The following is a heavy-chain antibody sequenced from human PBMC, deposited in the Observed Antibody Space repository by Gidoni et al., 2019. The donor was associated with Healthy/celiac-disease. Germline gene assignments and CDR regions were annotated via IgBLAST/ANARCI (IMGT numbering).Heavy chain of an antibody. Sequence: QVQLQQWGAGLLKPSETLSLTCAVYGGSFSGYYWSWFSQPPGKGLEWIGEINHSGSTNYNPSLKSRVTISVYTSKNQFSLKLSSLTAADTAVYYCARVFYYYDSSGYYRDAFDIWGQGTMVTVSS. CDR2: INHSGST. J-gene: IGHJ3*02. D-gene: IGHD3-22*01. CDR3: ARVFYYYDSSGYYRDAFDI. V-gene: IGHV4-34*01. CDR1: GGSFSGYY.